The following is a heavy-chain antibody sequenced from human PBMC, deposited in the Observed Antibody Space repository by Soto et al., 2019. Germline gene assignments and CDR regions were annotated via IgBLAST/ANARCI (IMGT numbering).Heavy chain of an antibody. CDR1: GFTFSSYA. CDR3: ARDRFSDRRFGVVYYYYYGMDV. J-gene: IGHJ6*01. D-gene: IGHD3-3*01. V-gene: IGHV3-30-3*01. Sequence: QVQLVESGGGVVQPGRSLRLSCAASGFTFSSYAMHWVRQAPGKGLEWVAVISYDGSNKYYADSVKGRFTISRDNSKNTLYLQMNSLRAEDTAVYYCARDRFSDRRFGVVYYYYYGMDVW. CDR2: ISYDGSNK.